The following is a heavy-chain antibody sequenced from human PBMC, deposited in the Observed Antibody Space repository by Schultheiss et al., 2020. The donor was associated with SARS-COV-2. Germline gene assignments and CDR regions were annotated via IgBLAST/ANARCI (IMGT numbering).Heavy chain of an antibody. D-gene: IGHD2-2*01. V-gene: IGHV3-23*01. J-gene: IGHJ5*02. CDR2: ISSSGGST. CDR3: ARPRVYCSSTSCYGNWFDP. Sequence: GGSLRLSCAASGFSLNNFGMSWVRQAPGKGLEWVSSISSSGGSTYYADSVKGRFTISRDNSKNTLYLQMNSLRGEDTAVYYCARPRVYCSSTSCYGNWFDPWGQGTLVTVSS. CDR1: GFSLNNFG.